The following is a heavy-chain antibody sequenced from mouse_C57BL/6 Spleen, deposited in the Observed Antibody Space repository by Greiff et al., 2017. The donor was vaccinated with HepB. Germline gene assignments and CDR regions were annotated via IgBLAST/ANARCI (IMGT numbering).Heavy chain of an antibody. J-gene: IGHJ1*03. V-gene: IGHV1-26*01. CDR1: GYTFTDYY. Sequence: EVQLQQSGPELVKPGASVKISCKASGYTFTDYYMNWVKQSHGKSLEWIGDINPNNGGTSYNQKFKGKATLTVDKSSSTAYMELRSLTSEDSAVYYCARLRRIYYDYDWYFDVWGTGTTVTVSS. CDR3: ARLRRIYYDYDWYFDV. CDR2: INPNNGGT. D-gene: IGHD2-4*01.